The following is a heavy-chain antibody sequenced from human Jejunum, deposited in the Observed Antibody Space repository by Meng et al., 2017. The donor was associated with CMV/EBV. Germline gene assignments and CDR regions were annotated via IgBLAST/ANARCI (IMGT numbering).Heavy chain of an antibody. J-gene: IGHJ4*02. Sequence: TFDTYWMQWVRQVPGTGLVWLSHISSDGSKIRYADSVKGRFIISRDNTKNTLYLQMNSLRPEDSAMYYCARPLSPWDSGTHELFNLWGQGTLVTVSS. CDR2: ISSDGSKI. V-gene: IGHV3-74*01. D-gene: IGHD6-13*01. CDR1: TFDTYW. CDR3: ARPLSPWDSGTHELFNL.